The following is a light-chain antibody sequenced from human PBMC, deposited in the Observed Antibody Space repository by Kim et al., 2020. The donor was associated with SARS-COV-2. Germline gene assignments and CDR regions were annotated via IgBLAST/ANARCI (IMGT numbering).Light chain of an antibody. V-gene: IGLV2-11*01. J-gene: IGLJ1*01. Sequence: PGQSVTISCTGNSSDVGGYNYVSWYQQHPGKAPKLMIYDVSKRPSGVPDRFSGSKSGNTASLTISGLQAEDEADYYCCSYAGSSLVFGTGTKVTVL. CDR2: DVS. CDR1: SSDVGGYNY. CDR3: CSYAGSSLV.